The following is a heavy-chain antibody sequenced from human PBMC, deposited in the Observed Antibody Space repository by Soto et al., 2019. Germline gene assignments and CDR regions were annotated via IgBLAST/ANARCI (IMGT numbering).Heavy chain of an antibody. D-gene: IGHD3-10*01. CDR2: ISDGGDLT. CDR3: ARRVIGSSRAFDI. V-gene: IGHV3-23*01. CDR1: GFAFSSHP. J-gene: IGHJ3*02. Sequence: GGSLRLSCAASGFAFSSHPMSWVRQAPEKGLGWVAGISDGGDLTYNADSVRGRFTISRDNSRNTLYLQMNSLRAEDTAVYYCARRVIGSSRAFDIWGQGTMVTVSS.